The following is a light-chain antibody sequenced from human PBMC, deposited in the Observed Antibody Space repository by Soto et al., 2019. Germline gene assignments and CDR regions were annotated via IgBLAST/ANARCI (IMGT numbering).Light chain of an antibody. CDR1: QSVLYSSNNQNY. CDR3: QQYYRSRT. J-gene: IGKJ1*01. CDR2: WAS. Sequence: DIVMTQSPDSLAVSLGERATINCKSSQSVLYSSNNQNYLAWYQQQPGQPPRLLVYWASTRESGVPDRFSGGGSGTDFTLTITSLQAEDVAVYYFQQYYRSRTFGQGTKVEIK. V-gene: IGKV4-1*01.